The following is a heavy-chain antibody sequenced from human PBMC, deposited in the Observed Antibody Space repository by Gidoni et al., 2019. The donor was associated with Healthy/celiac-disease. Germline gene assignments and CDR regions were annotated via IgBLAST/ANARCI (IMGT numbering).Heavy chain of an antibody. J-gene: IGHJ4*02. V-gene: IGHV1-46*01. D-gene: IGHD3-9*01. CDR1: GYTFTSYY. CDR2: INPSGGST. CDR3: ARGLYALRYFDPKAGAGVDY. Sequence: QVQLVPSGAEVKKPGASVKVSCKASGYTFTSYYMHWVRQAPGQGLDWMGIINPSGGSTSYEQKFQGRVTMTRDTSTSTGYMELSSLRSEDTAVYYCARGLYALRYFDPKAGAGVDYWGQGTLVTVSS.